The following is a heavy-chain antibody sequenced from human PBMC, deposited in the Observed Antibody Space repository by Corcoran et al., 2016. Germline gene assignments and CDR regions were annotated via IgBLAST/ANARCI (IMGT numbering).Heavy chain of an antibody. V-gene: IGHV4-39*01. Sequence: QLQLQESGPGLVKPSETLSLTCTVSGGSISSSSYYWGWIRQPPGKGLEWIGSIYYSGSTYYNPSLKSRVNISVDTSKNQFSLKLSSVTAADTAVYYCARSYYYDSSGYYLWYGYWGQGTLVTVSS. CDR2: IYYSGST. CDR1: GGSISSSSYY. J-gene: IGHJ4*02. D-gene: IGHD3-22*01. CDR3: ARSYYYDSSGYYLWYGY.